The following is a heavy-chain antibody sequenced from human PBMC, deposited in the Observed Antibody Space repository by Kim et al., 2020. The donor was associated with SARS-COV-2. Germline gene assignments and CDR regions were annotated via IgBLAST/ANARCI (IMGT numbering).Heavy chain of an antibody. Sequence: SETLSLTCAVYGGSFSGYYWSWIRQPPGKGLEWIGEINHSGSTNYNPSLKSRVTISVDTSKNQFSLKLSSVTAADTAVYYCAVLWFGGGGFVDYWGQGTLVTVSS. V-gene: IGHV4-34*01. CDR1: GGSFSGYY. CDR2: INHSGST. CDR3: AVLWFGGGGFVDY. D-gene: IGHD3-10*01. J-gene: IGHJ4*02.